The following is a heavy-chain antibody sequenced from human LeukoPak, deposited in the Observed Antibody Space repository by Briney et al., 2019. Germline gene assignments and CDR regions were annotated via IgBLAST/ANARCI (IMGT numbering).Heavy chain of an antibody. J-gene: IGHJ4*02. CDR2: INLTGGIA. CDR3: ARAPWIQLFFFDY. D-gene: IGHD5-18*01. V-gene: IGHV1-46*01. Sequence: ASVKVSCKASGYTFSSYYLHWVRQAPGQGLEWIGIINLTGGIARFAQKFQGRVSMTRDTSTSTVYMELSSLRSEDTAVYYCARAPWIQLFFFDYWGQGTLVTVSS. CDR1: GYTFSSYY.